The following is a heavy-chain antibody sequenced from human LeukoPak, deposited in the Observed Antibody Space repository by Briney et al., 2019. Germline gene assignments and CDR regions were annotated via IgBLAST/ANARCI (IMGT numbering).Heavy chain of an antibody. V-gene: IGHV3-23*01. D-gene: IGHD3-10*01. Sequence: GGSLRLSCAASGFTFSSYAMSWVRQAAGKGLEWVSAISGSGGSTYYADSVKGRFTISRDNSKNTLYLQMNSLRAEDTAVYSCAKDYASGSRLYYYYGMDVWGQGTTVTVSS. CDR1: GFTFSSYA. CDR2: ISGSGGST. J-gene: IGHJ6*02. CDR3: AKDYASGSRLYYYYGMDV.